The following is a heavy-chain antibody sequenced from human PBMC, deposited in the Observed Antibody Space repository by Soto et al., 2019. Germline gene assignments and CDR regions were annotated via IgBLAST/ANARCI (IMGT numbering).Heavy chain of an antibody. CDR1: GFTLSGRS. J-gene: IGHJ6*04. Sequence: EVQLVESGGGLVQPGGSLRLSCAASGFTLSGRSMHWVRQAPGKGLVWVSGIDNAGTDSTYADSVKGRFTSSRDTAKNMLYLQMNSLRAEDTAVYYCARGWFGPDVWGKGTTVTVSS. CDR2: IDNAGTDS. CDR3: ARGWFGPDV. D-gene: IGHD3-10*01. V-gene: IGHV3-74*01.